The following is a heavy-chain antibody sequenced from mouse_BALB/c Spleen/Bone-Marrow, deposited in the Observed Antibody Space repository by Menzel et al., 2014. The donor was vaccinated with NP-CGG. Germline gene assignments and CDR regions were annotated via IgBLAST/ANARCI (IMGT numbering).Heavy chain of an antibody. CDR3: ARTTVALDY. V-gene: IGHV1S56*01. D-gene: IGHD1-1*01. J-gene: IGHJ2*01. Sequence: VQLQESGPELVKPGASARISCKASGYTFTSYYIQWVKQRPGQGLEWIGWIYPGNVNTKYNEKFKGKATLTADKSSSTAYVQLSSLTSEDSAVYFCARTTVALDYWGQGTTLTVSS. CDR1: GYTFTSYY. CDR2: IYPGNVNT.